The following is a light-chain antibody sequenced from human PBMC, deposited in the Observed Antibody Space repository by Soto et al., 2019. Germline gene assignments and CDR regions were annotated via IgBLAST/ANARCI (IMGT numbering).Light chain of an antibody. J-gene: IGKJ4*01. CDR3: QQRSNWPLT. Sequence: EIVLTQSPATLSLSPGERATLSCRASQSVGSFLAWYQQKPGQAPRLLIYNSSNRATGIPARFSGSGSGTDFTLTISSLEPDDFAVYYCQQRSNWPLTFGGGTKVEIK. V-gene: IGKV3-11*01. CDR2: NSS. CDR1: QSVGSF.